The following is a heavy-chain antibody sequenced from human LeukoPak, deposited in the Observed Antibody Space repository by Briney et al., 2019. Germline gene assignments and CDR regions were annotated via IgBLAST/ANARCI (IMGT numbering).Heavy chain of an antibody. D-gene: IGHD4-17*01. CDR2: INHSGST. CDR1: GGSFSGYY. V-gene: IGHV4-34*01. Sequence: SETLSLTCAVYGGSFSGYYWSWIRQPPGKGPEWIGEINHSGSTNYNPSLKSRVTISVDTSKNQFSLKLSSVTAADTAVYYCARQAHDYGDYGLYYFDYWGQGTLVTVSS. CDR3: ARQAHDYGDYGLYYFDY. J-gene: IGHJ4*02.